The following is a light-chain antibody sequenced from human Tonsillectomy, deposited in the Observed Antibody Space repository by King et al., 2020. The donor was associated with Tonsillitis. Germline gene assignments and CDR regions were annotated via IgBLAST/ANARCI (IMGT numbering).Light chain of an antibody. CDR2: S. J-gene: IGKJ1*01. V-gene: IGKV1-5*03. Sequence: STLDTGVPSRFTGSGSGTEFTLTISSLQPDDFATYYCQQGLCEWTFGQGTKV. CDR3: QQGLCEWT.